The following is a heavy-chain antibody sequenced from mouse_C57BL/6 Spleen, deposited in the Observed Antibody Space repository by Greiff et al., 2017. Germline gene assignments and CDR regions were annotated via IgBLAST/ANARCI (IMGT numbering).Heavy chain of an antibody. CDR1: GYTFTDYN. V-gene: IGHV1-18*01. CDR2: INPNNGGT. Sequence: EVQLVESGPELVKPGASVKIPCKASGYTFTDYNMDWVKQSHGKSLEWIGDINPNNGGTIYNQKFKGKATLTVDKSSSTAYMELRSLTSEDTAVYYCARGGLTGTDWYFDVWGTGTTVTVSS. D-gene: IGHD4-1*01. J-gene: IGHJ1*03. CDR3: ARGGLTGTDWYFDV.